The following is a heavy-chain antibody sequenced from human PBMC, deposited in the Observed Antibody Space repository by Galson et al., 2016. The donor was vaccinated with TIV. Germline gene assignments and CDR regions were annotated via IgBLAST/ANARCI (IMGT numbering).Heavy chain of an antibody. D-gene: IGHD3-10*01. J-gene: IGHJ3*01. Sequence: SLRLSCAASGFTFSSYAMTWVRQAPGKGLEWVSVIYGGESTYYADSVKGRFTISRDNSKNTLYLHMNSLRADDTAVYYCAKDMTTIMDRAVSSYDALHVWGQGTMVTVSS. V-gene: IGHV3-23*03. CDR1: GFTFSSYA. CDR2: IYGGEST. CDR3: AKDMTTIMDRAVSSYDALHV.